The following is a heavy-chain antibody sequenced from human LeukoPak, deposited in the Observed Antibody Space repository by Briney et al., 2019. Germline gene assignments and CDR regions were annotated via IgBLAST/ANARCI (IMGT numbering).Heavy chain of an antibody. J-gene: IGHJ6*03. D-gene: IGHD6-19*01. CDR3: ARRAVDNSYYYYMDV. CDR1: GYTFTSYD. V-gene: IGHV1-8*03. CDR2: MNPKSGNT. Sequence: GASVKVFCKASGYTFTSYDINWVRQVTGQGLEWMGWMNPKSGNTGYAQKFQGRVTITRNTSISTAYMEVSSLRYEDTAVYYCARRAVDNSYYYYMDVWGKGTTVTISS.